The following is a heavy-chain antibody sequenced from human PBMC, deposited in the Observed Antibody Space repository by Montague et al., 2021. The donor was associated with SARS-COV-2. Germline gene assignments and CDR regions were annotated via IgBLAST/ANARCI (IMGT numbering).Heavy chain of an antibody. V-gene: IGHV4-39*01. J-gene: IGHJ4*02. CDR3: VRSRAGRYFDWTKLDAHVKPNYFDY. CDR2: IYYSGST. D-gene: IGHD3-9*01. CDR1: GGSISSSSYY. Sequence: SETLSLTCTVSGGSISSSSYYWGWIRQPPGKGLDWIGCIYYSGSTYYNPSLKSRVTIYVDTSKTQFSLKLISVTAADTAVYYCVRSRAGRYFDWTKLDAHVKPNYFDYWGQGTLVSVSS.